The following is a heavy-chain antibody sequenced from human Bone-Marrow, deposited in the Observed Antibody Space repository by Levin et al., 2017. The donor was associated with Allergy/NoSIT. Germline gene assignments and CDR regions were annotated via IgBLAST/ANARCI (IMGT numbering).Heavy chain of an antibody. V-gene: IGHV3-33*01. CDR1: GFTFSSYG. D-gene: IGHD6-6*01. CDR3: ARDGDTGTSIAARFDY. J-gene: IGHJ4*02. Sequence: GESLKISCAASGFTFSSYGMHWVRQAPGKGLEWVAVIWYDGSNKYYADSVKGRFTISRDNSKNTLYLQMNSLRAEDTAVYYCARDGDTGTSIAARFDYWGQGTLVTVSS. CDR2: IWYDGSNK.